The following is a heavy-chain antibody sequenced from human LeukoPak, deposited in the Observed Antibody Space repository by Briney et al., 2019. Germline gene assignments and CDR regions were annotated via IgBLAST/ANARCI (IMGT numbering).Heavy chain of an antibody. Sequence: GGSLRLSCAASGFTVITNDMTWVRQAPGKGLEWVSVIYSDGNTKYADSVQGRFTISKDNSKNTLYLEMNSLSPDDTAVYYCARGVEPLAANTLAYWGQGTLVTVSS. J-gene: IGHJ4*02. CDR2: IYSDGNT. D-gene: IGHD1-14*01. V-gene: IGHV3-53*01. CDR3: ARGVEPLAANTLAY. CDR1: GFTVITND.